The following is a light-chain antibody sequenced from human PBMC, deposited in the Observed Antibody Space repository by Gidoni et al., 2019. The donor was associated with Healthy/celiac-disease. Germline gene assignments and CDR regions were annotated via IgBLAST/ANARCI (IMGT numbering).Light chain of an antibody. V-gene: IGLV3-19*01. CDR1: SLRSYY. CDR2: GKN. CDR3: NSWV. J-gene: IGLJ3*02. Sequence: SSELTQDPAVSVALGQTVRITCQGDSLRSYYASWYQQKPGQAPVLVIYGKNNRPSGIPDRFSGSSSGNTASLTITGAQAEDEADYYCNSWVFGGGTKLTVL.